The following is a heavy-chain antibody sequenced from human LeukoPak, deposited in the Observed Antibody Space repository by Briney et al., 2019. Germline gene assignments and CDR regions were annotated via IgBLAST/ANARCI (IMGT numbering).Heavy chain of an antibody. Sequence: GGSLRLSCAASGFTFSSYAMHWVRQAPGKGLEWVAVISYDGSNKYYADSVKGRFTISRDNAKNSLYLQMNSLRAEDTAVYYCARDDFQLLLPYYYYYYYMDVWGKGTTVTVSS. CDR2: ISYDGSNK. J-gene: IGHJ6*03. CDR3: ARDDFQLLLPYYYYYYYMDV. CDR1: GFTFSSYA. V-gene: IGHV3-30-3*01. D-gene: IGHD2-15*01.